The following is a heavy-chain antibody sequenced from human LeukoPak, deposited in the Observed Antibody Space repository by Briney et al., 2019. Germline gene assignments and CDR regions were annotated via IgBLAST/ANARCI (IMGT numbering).Heavy chain of an antibody. CDR2: IYPGDSDT. CDR3: ARPGYCSSTSCYTLDY. D-gene: IGHD2-2*02. Sequence: GESLKIPCKGSGYSFTSYWIGWVRQMPGKGLEWMGIIYPGDSDTRYSPSFQGQVTISADKSISTAYLQWSSLKASDTAMYYCARPGYCSSTSCYTLDYWGQGTLVTVSS. CDR1: GYSFTSYW. J-gene: IGHJ4*02. V-gene: IGHV5-51*01.